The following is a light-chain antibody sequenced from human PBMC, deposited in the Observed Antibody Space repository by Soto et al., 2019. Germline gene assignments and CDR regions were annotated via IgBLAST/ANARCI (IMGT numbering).Light chain of an antibody. J-gene: IGKJ2*01. CDR1: QSVSSY. Sequence: EIVLTQSPATLSLSPGERATLSCRASQSVSSYLAWYQQKPGQAPRLLIYDASNRATGIPARFSGSGSGTDFTLTISRLVPEDFAVYYCQQRSNWPRYTFGQGTKLEIK. V-gene: IGKV3-11*01. CDR2: DAS. CDR3: QQRSNWPRYT.